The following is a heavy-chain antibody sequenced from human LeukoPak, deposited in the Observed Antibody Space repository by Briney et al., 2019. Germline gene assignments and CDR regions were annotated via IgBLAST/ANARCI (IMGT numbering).Heavy chain of an antibody. Sequence: GGSLRLSCAASGFTFSSYAMHWVRQAPGKGLEWVAVISYDGSNKYYADSVKGRFTISRDNSKNTLYLQMNSLRAEDTAVYYCARGIAAAGYFDYWGQGTLATVSS. V-gene: IGHV3-30-3*01. D-gene: IGHD6-13*01. CDR3: ARGIAAAGYFDY. CDR2: ISYDGSNK. J-gene: IGHJ4*02. CDR1: GFTFSSYA.